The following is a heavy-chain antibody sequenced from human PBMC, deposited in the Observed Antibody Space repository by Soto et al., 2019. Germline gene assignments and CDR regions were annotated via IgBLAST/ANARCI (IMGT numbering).Heavy chain of an antibody. Sequence: QVQLVQSGAEVKKPGASVKVSCKASGYTFTSYYMHWVRQAPGQGLEWMGIINPSGGSTSYAQKCQAVVTMTRDTCTSTVYLGLSSLRSEDTAVYYCARVLYCSGGSCYSYGMDVRGQGTTVTDSS. CDR1: GYTFTSYY. CDR2: INPSGGST. CDR3: ARVLYCSGGSCYSYGMDV. D-gene: IGHD2-15*01. V-gene: IGHV1-46*01. J-gene: IGHJ6*02.